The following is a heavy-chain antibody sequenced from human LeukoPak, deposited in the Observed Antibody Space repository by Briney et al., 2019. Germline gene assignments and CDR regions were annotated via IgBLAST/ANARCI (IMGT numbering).Heavy chain of an antibody. CDR3: AKPPQYGYDWEYVDY. V-gene: IGHV3-23*01. Sequence: GGPLRLSCAASGFTFSSYAMSWVRQAPGKELEWVSAISGSGGSTYYADTVQDRFAISRDNSKNTLYLQMNSLRAQDTAVYYCAKPPQYGYDWEYVDYWGQGTLVTVSS. J-gene: IGHJ4*02. CDR1: GFTFSSYA. CDR2: ISGSGGST. D-gene: IGHD5-18*01.